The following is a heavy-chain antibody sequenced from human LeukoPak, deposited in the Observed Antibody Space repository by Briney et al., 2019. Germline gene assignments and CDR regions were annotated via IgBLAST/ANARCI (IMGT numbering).Heavy chain of an antibody. CDR1: GGSISSGGYY. CDR3: ARDWRPRGSGWYQEGYWYFDL. V-gene: IGHV4-61*02. Sequence: SETLSLTCTVSGGSISSGGYYWSWIRQSAGKGLEWIGRIYIGGSTSYNPSLKSRVPMSVDTSKIQFSLKLSSVTAADTAVYYCARDWRPRGSGWYQEGYWYFDLWGRGTLVTVSS. D-gene: IGHD6-19*01. J-gene: IGHJ2*01. CDR2: IYIGGST.